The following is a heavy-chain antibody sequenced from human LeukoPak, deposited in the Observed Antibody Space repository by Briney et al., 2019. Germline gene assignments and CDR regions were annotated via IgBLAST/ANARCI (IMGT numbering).Heavy chain of an antibody. CDR1: GGSFSGYY. CDR2: INHSGRT. J-gene: IGHJ4*02. V-gene: IGHV4-34*01. CDR3: VRAYLTGPSPSDY. Sequence: SETLSLTCAVYGGSFSGYYWSWIRQPPGKGLEWIGEINHSGRTNYNPSLKSRVTISVDTSKNQFSLILRSVTAADTAVYYCVRAYLTGPSPSDYWGQGTLVTVSS. D-gene: IGHD3-9*01.